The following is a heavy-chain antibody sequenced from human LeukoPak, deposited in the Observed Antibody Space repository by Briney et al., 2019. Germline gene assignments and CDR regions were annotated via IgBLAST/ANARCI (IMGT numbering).Heavy chain of an antibody. CDR2: IYYSGST. V-gene: IGHV4-59*08. CDR3: ARPHLGGGDAFDI. J-gene: IGHJ3*02. Sequence: GSLRLSCAASGFTFSTYSMNWVRQAPGKGLEWIGYIYYSGSTNYNPSLKSRVTISEDTSKNQFSLKLSSVTAADTAVYYCARPHLGGGDAFDIWGQGTMVTVSS. D-gene: IGHD4-23*01. CDR1: GFTFSTYS.